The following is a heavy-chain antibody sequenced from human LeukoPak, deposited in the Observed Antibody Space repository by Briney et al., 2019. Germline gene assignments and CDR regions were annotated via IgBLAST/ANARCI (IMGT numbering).Heavy chain of an antibody. J-gene: IGHJ4*02. D-gene: IGHD3-16*01. CDR3: ARGLPGGFDY. CDR1: GFTFSSYD. V-gene: IGHV3-13*01. CDR2: IHTTGDT. Sequence: GGSLRLSCAASGFTFSSYDMHWVRQATGKGLEWVSGIHTTGDTYYAGSVKGRFTVSRENAKNSLYLQMNSLRAGDTAVYYCARGLPGGFDYWGQGTLVTVSS.